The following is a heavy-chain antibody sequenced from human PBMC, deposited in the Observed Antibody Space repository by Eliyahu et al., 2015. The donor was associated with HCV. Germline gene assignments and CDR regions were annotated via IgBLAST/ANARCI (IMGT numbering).Heavy chain of an antibody. D-gene: IGHD6-13*01. CDR1: GFTFTXHG. J-gene: IGHJ6*02. CDR2: ISYDGSNK. CDR3: AKDSYSSSWFDNSYGMDV. Sequence: QVQLVESGGGVVQPGTSLRLSCAASGFTFTXHGRHWVRQAPGKGLEWVAVISYDGSNKYYADSVRGRFTISRDNSKNMLYLQMNSLRPEDTAVFYCAKDSYSSSWFDNSYGMDVWGQGTTVTVSS. V-gene: IGHV3-30*18.